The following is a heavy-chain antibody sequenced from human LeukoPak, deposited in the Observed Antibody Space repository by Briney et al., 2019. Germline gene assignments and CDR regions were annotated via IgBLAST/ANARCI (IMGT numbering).Heavy chain of an antibody. CDR1: GFTFDDYA. CDR2: NSWNSGSI. V-gene: IGHV3-9*03. J-gene: IGHJ3*02. CDR3: AKQGYGDSRAAFDI. D-gene: IGHD4-17*01. Sequence: PGGSLRLSCAPSGFTFDDYAMHWVRQAPGKGLEWVSGNSWNSGSIGYADPGKGRFTISRDNAKTSLYLQMNSLRAENMVLYYCAKQGYGDSRAAFDIWGQGTMVTVSS.